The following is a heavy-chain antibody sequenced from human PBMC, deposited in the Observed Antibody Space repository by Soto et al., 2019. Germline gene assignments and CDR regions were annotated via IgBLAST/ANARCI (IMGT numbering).Heavy chain of an antibody. J-gene: IGHJ4*02. Sequence: GGSLRLSCAASGFTFTSYAMSWVRQAPGKGLEWVSAVSGDLSTTYYADSVKGRFSISRDNSKNTVYLQMNSLRVEDTAVYYCAKDQFYGDSYCDCWGQGALDTVSS. CDR2: VSGDLSTT. V-gene: IGHV3-23*01. CDR1: GFTFTSYA. D-gene: IGHD4-17*01. CDR3: AKDQFYGDSYCDC.